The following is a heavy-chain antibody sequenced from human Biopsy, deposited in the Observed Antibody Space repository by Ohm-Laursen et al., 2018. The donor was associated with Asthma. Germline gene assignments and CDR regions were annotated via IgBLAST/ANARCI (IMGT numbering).Heavy chain of an antibody. CDR2: IYHSGST. J-gene: IGHJ4*02. CDR1: GGSISSGGYS. V-gene: IGHV4-30-2*01. Sequence: SETLSLTCPVSGGSISSGGYSWSWIRQPPGKGLEWIGYIYHSGSTYYNPSLKSRVTISVDRSKNQFSLKLSSVTAADTAVYYCARVKDGYNSDYWGQGTLVTVSS. D-gene: IGHD5-24*01. CDR3: ARVKDGYNSDY.